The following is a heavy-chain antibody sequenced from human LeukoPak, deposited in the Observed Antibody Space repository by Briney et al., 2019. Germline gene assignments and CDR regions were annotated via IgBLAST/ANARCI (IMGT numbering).Heavy chain of an antibody. J-gene: IGHJ4*02. CDR3: ARGPPYIVVVTAIGFFDY. V-gene: IGHV4-34*01. Sequence: PGGSLRLSCAASGFTFSNYAMNWIRQSPGKGLEWIGEINHSGSTNYNPSLKSRVTISVDTSKNQFSLKLSSVTAADTTVYYCARGPPYIVVVTAIGFFDYWGQGTLVTVSS. CDR2: INHSGST. D-gene: IGHD2-21*02. CDR1: GFTFSNYA.